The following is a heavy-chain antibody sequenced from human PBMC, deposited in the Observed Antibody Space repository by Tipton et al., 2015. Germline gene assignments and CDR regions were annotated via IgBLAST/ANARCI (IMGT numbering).Heavy chain of an antibody. Sequence: TLSLTCTVSGGSISSGAYYWTWIRQHPGKGLEWIGPIYYSGSTYYNPSLKSRLTISLDTSKNQFSLNLSSVTAADTAVYYCAREGYSYGYNYHYGMDVWGQGTTVTVSS. CDR3: AREGYSYGYNYHYGMDV. CDR1: GGSISSGAYY. D-gene: IGHD5-18*01. J-gene: IGHJ6*02. CDR2: IYYSGST. V-gene: IGHV4-31*03.